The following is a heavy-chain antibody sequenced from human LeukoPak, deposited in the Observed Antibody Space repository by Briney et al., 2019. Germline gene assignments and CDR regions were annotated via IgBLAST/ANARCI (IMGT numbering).Heavy chain of an antibody. CDR2: MNPNSGNT. CDR1: GYTFTSYD. Sequence: ASVKVSCKASGYTFTSYDINWVRQATGQGLEWMGWMNPNSGNTGYAQKFQGRVTMTRNTSISTAYMELSSLGSEDTAVYYCARYYSSSWSSIYYYYGMDVWGQGTTVTVSS. CDR3: ARYYSSSWSSIYYYYGMDV. D-gene: IGHD6-13*01. V-gene: IGHV1-8*01. J-gene: IGHJ6*02.